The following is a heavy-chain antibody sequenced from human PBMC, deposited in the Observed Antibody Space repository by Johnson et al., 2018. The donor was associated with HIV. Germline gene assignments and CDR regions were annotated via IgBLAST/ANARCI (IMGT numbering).Heavy chain of an antibody. CDR1: GFTFSDYY. CDR3: ARDRGYWDAFDI. V-gene: IGHV3-11*04. Sequence: QMQLVESGGGLVKPGGSLRLSCAASGFTFSDYYMSWIRQTPGKGLEWVSYISSSGTSVYYAHSVKGRFSISRDNAKHSLYLQMNSLRAEDTAVYYCARDRGYWDAFDIWGQGTMVTVSS. CDR2: ISSSGTSV. J-gene: IGHJ3*02. D-gene: IGHD3-22*01.